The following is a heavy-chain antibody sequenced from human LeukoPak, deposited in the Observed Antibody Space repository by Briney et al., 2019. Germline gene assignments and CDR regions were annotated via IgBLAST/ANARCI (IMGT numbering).Heavy chain of an antibody. CDR1: GFTFSSYA. J-gene: IGHJ3*02. V-gene: IGHV3-30-3*01. CDR2: ISYDGSNK. CDR3: ARQGGSWSSPSDAFDI. D-gene: IGHD1-26*01. Sequence: GRSLRLSCAASGFTFSSYAMHWVRQAPGKGLEWVAVISYDGSNKYYADSVKGRFTISRDNSKNTLCLQMNSLRTEDTAVYYCARQGGSWSSPSDAFDIWGQGTMVTVSS.